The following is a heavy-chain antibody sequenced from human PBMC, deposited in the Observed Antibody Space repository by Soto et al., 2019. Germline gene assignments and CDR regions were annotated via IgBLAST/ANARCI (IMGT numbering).Heavy chain of an antibody. CDR2: IYYSGST. V-gene: IGHV4-31*03. CDR1: GGSISSGGYY. D-gene: IGHD3-22*01. CDR3: ASTSYDSSGTAADP. Sequence: SETLSLTCTVSGGSISSGGYYWSWIRQHPGKGLEWIGYIYYSGSTYYNPSLKSRVTISVDTSKNQFSLKLSSVTAADTAVYYCASTSYDSSGTAADPRGQGTLVTGSA. J-gene: IGHJ5*02.